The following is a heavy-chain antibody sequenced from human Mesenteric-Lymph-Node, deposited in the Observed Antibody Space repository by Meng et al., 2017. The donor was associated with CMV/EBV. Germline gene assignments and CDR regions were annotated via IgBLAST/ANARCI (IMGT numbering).Heavy chain of an antibody. J-gene: IGHJ6*02. CDR2: IGSSDNIV. D-gene: IGHD5-12*01. CDR1: GFSFRSYE. Sequence: GGSLRLSCGASGFSFRSYEMNWVRQAPGKGLEWVSYIGSSDNIVYYAESVKGRFTVSRDNPKNSLFLQMNSLRAEDTAIYYCARVLYTGYEFYYYYGMDVWGQGTTVTVSS. V-gene: IGHV3-48*03. CDR3: ARVLYTGYEFYYYYGMDV.